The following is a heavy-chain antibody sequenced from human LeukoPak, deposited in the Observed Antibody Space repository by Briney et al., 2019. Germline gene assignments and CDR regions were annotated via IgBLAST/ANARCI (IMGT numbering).Heavy chain of an antibody. V-gene: IGHV4-39*07. CDR2: IYYSGGT. J-gene: IGHJ5*02. CDR3: ARDTEALWFGELLRWFDP. D-gene: IGHD3-10*01. CDR1: GGSISSSSYY. Sequence: SETLSLTCTVSGGSISSSSYYWGWIRQPPGKGLEWIGSIYYSGGTYYNPSLKSRVTISVDTSKNQFSLKLSSVTAADTAVYYCARDTEALWFGELLRWFDPWGQGTLVTVSS.